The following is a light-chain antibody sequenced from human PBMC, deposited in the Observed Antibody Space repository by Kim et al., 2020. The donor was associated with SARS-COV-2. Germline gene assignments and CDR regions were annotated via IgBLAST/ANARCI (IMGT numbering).Light chain of an antibody. V-gene: IGKV3-20*01. CDR3: QQYGSSYT. CDR2: GAS. J-gene: IGKJ2*01. CDR1: QSVSSSY. Sequence: SLSPGERATLSCRDSQSVSSSYLAWYQHKPGQAPRLLIYGASSRATGIPDRFSGSGSGTDFTLTISRLEPEDFAVYYCQQYGSSYTFGQGTKLEI.